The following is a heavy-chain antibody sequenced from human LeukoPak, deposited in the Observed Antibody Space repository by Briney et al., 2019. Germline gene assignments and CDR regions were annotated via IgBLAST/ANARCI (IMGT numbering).Heavy chain of an antibody. CDR2: ISWNSGSI. Sequence: GRSLRLSCAASGFTFDDYAMHWVRQAPGKGLEWVSGISWNSGSIGYADSVKGRFTISRDNAKNSLYLQMNSLRAEDTALYYCAKAPYGSGSYYYVYWGQGTLVTVSS. V-gene: IGHV3-9*01. CDR1: GFTFDDYA. D-gene: IGHD3-10*01. CDR3: AKAPYGSGSYYYVY. J-gene: IGHJ4*02.